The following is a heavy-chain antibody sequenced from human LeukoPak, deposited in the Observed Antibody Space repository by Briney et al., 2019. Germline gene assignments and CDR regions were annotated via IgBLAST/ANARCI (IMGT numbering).Heavy chain of an antibody. J-gene: IGHJ5*02. CDR1: GGSISSSGYY. CDR2: IYYSGST. V-gene: IGHV4-39*01. Sequence: SETLSLTCTVPGGSISSSGYYWGWIRQPPGKGLEWIACIYYSGSTYYNPSLKSRVTISVDTSKNQLSLKLSSLTAADTAVYYCARHEYSGSYYGLSWFDPWGQGTLVTVSS. CDR3: ARHEYSGSYYGLSWFDP. D-gene: IGHD1-26*01.